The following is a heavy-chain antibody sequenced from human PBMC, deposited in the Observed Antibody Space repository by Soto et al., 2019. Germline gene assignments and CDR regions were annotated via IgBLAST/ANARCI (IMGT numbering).Heavy chain of an antibody. V-gene: IGHV4-59*12. D-gene: IGHD3-16*01. CDR1: GGSISSYY. CDR3: ARGPPHV. CDR2: IYYSGIT. Sequence: SETLPLTCTVSGGSISSYYWSWIRQPPGKGLEWIGYIYYSGITNYNPSLKSRVTISVDRSKNQFSLKLSSVTAADTAVYYCARGPPHVWGQGTLVTVSS. J-gene: IGHJ4*02.